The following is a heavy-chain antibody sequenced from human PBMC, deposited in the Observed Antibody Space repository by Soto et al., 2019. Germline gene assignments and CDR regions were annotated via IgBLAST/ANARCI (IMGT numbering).Heavy chain of an antibody. V-gene: IGHV3-23*01. CDR2: LSGRGGNT. CDR3: AKPGGVYWYFDL. Sequence: SLRLSCAASGFTLRDYAMTWVRQAPGKGLEWVSSLSGRGGNTYYADSVKGRFTISRANSENTLFLQMSSLRAEDTATYYCAKPGGVYWYFDLWGRGTLVTVSS. D-gene: IGHD3-3*01. J-gene: IGHJ2*01. CDR1: GFTLRDYA.